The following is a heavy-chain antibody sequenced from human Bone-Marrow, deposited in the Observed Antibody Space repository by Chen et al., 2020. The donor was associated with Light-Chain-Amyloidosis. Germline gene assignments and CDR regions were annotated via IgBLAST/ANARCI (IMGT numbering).Heavy chain of an antibody. Sequence: QVQLVESGGGVVQPGRSLRLSCAASGFTFSSYGMPWVRQAPGTGLEWVAVISCDGSNKSYAGSVRGRFTISRDNSKNTRYLQKNSLRAEDTAVYYCAKEAPGIAAAGSAFDIWGQGTMVTVSS. CDR1: GFTFSSYG. CDR2: ISCDGSNK. CDR3: AKEAPGIAAAGSAFDI. J-gene: IGHJ3*02. V-gene: IGHV3-30*18. D-gene: IGHD6-13*01.